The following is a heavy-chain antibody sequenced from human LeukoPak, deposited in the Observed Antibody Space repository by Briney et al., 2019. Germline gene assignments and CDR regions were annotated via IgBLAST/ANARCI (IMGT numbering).Heavy chain of an antibody. J-gene: IGHJ3*02. CDR3: ARDRDSSGYRAFDI. Sequence: SETLSLTCALSGGSLSSGGYSCGWVRRPPGRGLGWIGYIYQSGSTYYNPSLKSRVTISVDRSKNQFSLKLSSVTAADTAVYYCARDRDSSGYRAFDIWGQGTMVTVSS. V-gene: IGHV4-30-2*01. CDR2: IYQSGST. CDR1: GGSLSSGGYS. D-gene: IGHD3-22*01.